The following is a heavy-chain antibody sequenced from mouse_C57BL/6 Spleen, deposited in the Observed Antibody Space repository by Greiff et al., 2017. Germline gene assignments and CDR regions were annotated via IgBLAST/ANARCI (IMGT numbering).Heavy chain of an antibody. J-gene: IGHJ1*03. D-gene: IGHD1-1*01. Sequence: VQLKQSGAELVRPGASVTLSCKASGYTFTDYEMHWVKQTPVHGLEWIGAIDPETGGTAYNQKFKGKAILTADKSSSTAYMELRSLTSEDSAVYYCTRAAGGSSYEDWYFDVWGTGTTVTVSS. V-gene: IGHV1-15*01. CDR1: GYTFTDYE. CDR2: IDPETGGT. CDR3: TRAAGGSSYEDWYFDV.